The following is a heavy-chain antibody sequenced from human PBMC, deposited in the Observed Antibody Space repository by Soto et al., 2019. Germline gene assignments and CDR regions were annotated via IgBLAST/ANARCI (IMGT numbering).Heavy chain of an antibody. V-gene: IGHV1-58*01. CDR3: AAGGRDSFDY. Sequence: SVKVSCKASGFPLTNSAVQRVRQARGQRLEWIGWIVVGSGNTNYAQKFQERVTITRDMSTSTAYMELSSLRSEDTAVYYCAAGGRDSFDYWGQGTLVTVSS. J-gene: IGHJ4*02. D-gene: IGHD3-16*01. CDR1: GFPLTNSA. CDR2: IVVGSGNT.